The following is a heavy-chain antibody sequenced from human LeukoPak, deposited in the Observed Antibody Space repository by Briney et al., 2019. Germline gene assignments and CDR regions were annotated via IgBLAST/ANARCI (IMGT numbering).Heavy chain of an antibody. CDR1: GGTFSSYA. CDR3: ARVGLTTVTAYFDY. CDR2: IIPIFGTA. Sequence: GSSVKVSCKASGGTFSSYAISWLRQAPGQGLEGMGGIIPIFGTANYAQKFQGRVTITADESTSTAYMELSSLRSEDTAVYYCARVGLTTVTAYFDYWGQGTLVTVSS. D-gene: IGHD4-11*01. J-gene: IGHJ4*02. V-gene: IGHV1-69*01.